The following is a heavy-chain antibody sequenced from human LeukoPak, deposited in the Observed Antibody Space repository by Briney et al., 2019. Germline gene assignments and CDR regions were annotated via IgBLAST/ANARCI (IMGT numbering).Heavy chain of an antibody. CDR1: GFTFSSYA. V-gene: IGHV3-7*01. CDR3: ARVKNSGFYYFDY. CDR2: IKQDGSEK. D-gene: IGHD2/OR15-2a*01. Sequence: GGSLRLSCAASGFTFSSYAMHWVRQAPGKGLEWVANIKQDGSEKYYVDSVKGRFTISRDNAKNSLYLQMNSLRAEDTAVYYCARVKNSGFYYFDYWGQGTLVTVSS. J-gene: IGHJ4*02.